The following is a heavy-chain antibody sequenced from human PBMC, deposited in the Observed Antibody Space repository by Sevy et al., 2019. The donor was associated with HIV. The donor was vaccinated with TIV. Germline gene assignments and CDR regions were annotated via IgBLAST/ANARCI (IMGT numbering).Heavy chain of an antibody. CDR1: GFTFSNYT. CDR3: AKGDRTFYGLDV. V-gene: IGHV3-23*01. D-gene: IGHD2-15*01. Sequence: GGSLRLSCAASGFTFSNYTMSWVRQAPGKGLEWVSAISGSAGSKYYADLVKGRFTISRDKSKNTLYLQMNSLRAEDTAVYYCAKGDRTFYGLDVWGQGTTVTVSS. J-gene: IGHJ6*02. CDR2: ISGSAGSK.